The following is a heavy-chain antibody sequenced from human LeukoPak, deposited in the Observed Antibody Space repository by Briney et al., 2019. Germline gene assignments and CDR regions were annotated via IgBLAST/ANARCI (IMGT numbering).Heavy chain of an antibody. Sequence: SGGSLRLSCAASGFTFSSYAVSWVRQAPGKGLEWVSAISGSGGSTYYADSVKGRFTTSRDNSKNTLYLQMNSLRAEDTAVYYCAKGAGGYFRHYYYYYYMDVWGKGATVTVSS. V-gene: IGHV3-23*01. CDR3: AKGAGGYFRHYYYYYYMDV. D-gene: IGHD3-22*01. CDR1: GFTFSSYA. CDR2: ISGSGGST. J-gene: IGHJ6*03.